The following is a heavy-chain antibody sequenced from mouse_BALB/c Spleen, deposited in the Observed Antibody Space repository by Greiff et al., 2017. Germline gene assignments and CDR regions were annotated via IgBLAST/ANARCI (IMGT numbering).Heavy chain of an antibody. V-gene: IGHV5-4*02. CDR3: ARDRGGGYGGFAY. D-gene: IGHD2-14*01. CDR2: ISDGGSYT. CDR1: GFTFSDYY. J-gene: IGHJ3*01. Sequence: EVQLVESGGGLVKPGGSLKLSCAASGFTFSDYYMYWVRQTPEKRLEWVATISDGGSYTYYPDSVKGRFTISRDNAKNNLYLQMSSLKSEDTAMYYCARDRGGGYGGFAYWGQGTLVTVSA.